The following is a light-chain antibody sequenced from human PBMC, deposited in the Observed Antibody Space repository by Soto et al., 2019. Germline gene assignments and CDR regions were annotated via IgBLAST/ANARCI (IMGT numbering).Light chain of an antibody. CDR2: DAS. J-gene: IGKJ1*01. V-gene: IGKV1-5*01. CDR1: QNINNW. CDR3: QHTRT. Sequence: DFQMTQSPSTLSASVGDRVTITCRASQNINNWVAWSQQKPGKAPKCLIYDASTLQRGVPSRFSGSGFGTDFSLTFSSLQPDDFGSYYGQHTRTFGHGTKVEIK.